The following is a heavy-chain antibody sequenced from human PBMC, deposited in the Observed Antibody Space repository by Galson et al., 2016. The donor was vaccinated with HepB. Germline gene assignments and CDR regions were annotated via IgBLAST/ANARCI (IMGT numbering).Heavy chain of an antibody. CDR3: ARGDCSSGICYTDGVFDI. CDR2: TYFRSKWSY. D-gene: IGHD2-8*01. J-gene: IGHJ3*02. Sequence: CAISGDSVSSHSAAWNWIRQSPSRGLEWLGRTYFRSKWSYDYPESLKSRITIKPDTSKNQFSLHLSSVTPEDTAVYYCARGDCSSGICYTDGVFDIWSQGTMVTVSP. CDR1: GDSVSSHSAA. V-gene: IGHV6-1*01.